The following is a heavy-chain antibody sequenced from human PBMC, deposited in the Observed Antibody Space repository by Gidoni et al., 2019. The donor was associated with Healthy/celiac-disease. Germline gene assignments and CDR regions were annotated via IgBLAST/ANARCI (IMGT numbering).Heavy chain of an antibody. CDR1: GFSFSSYS. V-gene: IGHV3-48*01. CDR3: ARDRGHIVVVTAEHYFDY. Sequence: EVQLVVSGGGLVQPGWSLRLSCAAPGFSFSSYSRNGVRQAPGKGLEWVSYISSSSSTIYCADSVKGRFTISRDNAKNSLYLQMNSLRAEDTAVYYCARDRGHIVVVTAEHYFDYWGQGTLVTVSS. D-gene: IGHD2-21*02. CDR2: ISSSSSTI. J-gene: IGHJ4*02.